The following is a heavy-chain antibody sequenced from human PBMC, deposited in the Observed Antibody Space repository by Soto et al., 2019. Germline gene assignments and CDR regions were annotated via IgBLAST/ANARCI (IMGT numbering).Heavy chain of an antibody. CDR2: ISYDGSNK. D-gene: IGHD2-15*01. CDR1: GFTFSSYG. CDR3: AKDARCSGGSCYSGVSNWFDP. J-gene: IGHJ5*02. V-gene: IGHV3-30*18. Sequence: GSLRLSCAASGFTFSSYGMHWVRQAPGKGLEWVAVISYDGSNKYYADSVKGRFTISRDNSKNTLYLQMNSLRAEDTAVYYCAKDARCSGGSCYSGVSNWFDPWGQGTLVTVSS.